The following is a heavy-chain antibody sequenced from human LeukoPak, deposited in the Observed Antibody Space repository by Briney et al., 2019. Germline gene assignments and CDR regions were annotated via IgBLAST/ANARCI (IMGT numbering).Heavy chain of an antibody. CDR3: ANLLSVRAGPPFDI. D-gene: IGHD3-3*01. V-gene: IGHV3-30*02. Sequence: PGGSLRLSCAASGFTFSSYGMHWVRQAPGKGLEWVAFIRYDGSNKYYADSVKGRFTISRDNSKNTLYLQMNSLRAEDTAVYYCANLLSVRAGPPFDIWGQGTMVTVSS. CDR1: GFTFSSYG. CDR2: IRYDGSNK. J-gene: IGHJ3*02.